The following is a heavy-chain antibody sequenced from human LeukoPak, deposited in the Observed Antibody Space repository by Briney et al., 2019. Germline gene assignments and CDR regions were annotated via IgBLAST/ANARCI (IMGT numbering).Heavy chain of an antibody. V-gene: IGHV3-30*03. CDR2: ISYDGSQK. D-gene: IGHD6-19*01. J-gene: IGHJ3*02. Sequence: GGSLRLSCAASGFDFSAFGMNWVRQAPGKGLEWVAVISYDGSQKYYADSVKGRFTISRDNSKNTVYLQMNSLSAEDTAVYYCARVAGIYDAFDIWGQGTMVTVSS. CDR3: ARVAGIYDAFDI. CDR1: GFDFSAFG.